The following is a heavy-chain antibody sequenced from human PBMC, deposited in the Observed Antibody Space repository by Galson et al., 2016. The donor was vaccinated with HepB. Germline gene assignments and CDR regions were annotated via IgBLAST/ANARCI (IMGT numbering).Heavy chain of an antibody. CDR1: GGTFSSYA. Sequence: SVKVSCKASGGTFSSYAISWVRQAPGQGLEWMGGIIPIFGTANYAQKFQGRVTITADESTSTAYMELSSLRSEDTAVYYCARDIGDWGSCRYHCYGLDVWGQGTTVTVSS. D-gene: IGHD3-16*02. CDR2: IIPIFGTA. V-gene: IGHV1-69*13. CDR3: ARDIGDWGSCRYHCYGLDV. J-gene: IGHJ6*02.